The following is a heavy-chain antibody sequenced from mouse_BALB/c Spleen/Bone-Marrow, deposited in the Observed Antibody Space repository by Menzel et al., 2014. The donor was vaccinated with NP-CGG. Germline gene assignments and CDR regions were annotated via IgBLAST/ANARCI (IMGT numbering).Heavy chain of an antibody. V-gene: IGHV14-3*02. CDR3: ARSRDYGSSYYAMDY. J-gene: IGHJ4*01. Sequence: VQLQQPGAELVKPGASVKLSCTASGFNIKDTYMHWVKQRPEQGLEWIGRIDPANGNTKYDSKFQGKATITADTSSNTAYLQLSSLTSEDTAVYYCARSRDYGSSYYAMDYWGQGTSVTVSS. CDR2: IDPANGNT. D-gene: IGHD1-1*01. CDR1: GFNIKDTY.